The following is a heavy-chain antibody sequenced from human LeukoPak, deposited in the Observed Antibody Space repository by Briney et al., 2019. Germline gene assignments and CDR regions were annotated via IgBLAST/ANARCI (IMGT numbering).Heavy chain of an antibody. CDR2: ISSSGSTI. Sequence: GGSLSPSCAVSRVTPTMVEMNWVSQAPEKGLEWVSYISSSGSTIYYADSLKGRFTISRDNAKNSLYLQQNSRTGDAAVFQYCGCVATRVLVPATTEYWGEGTLVTVSS. CDR3: CGCVATRVLVPATTEY. V-gene: IGHV3-48*03. CDR1: RVTPTMVE. J-gene: IGHJ4*02. D-gene: IGHD2-2*01.